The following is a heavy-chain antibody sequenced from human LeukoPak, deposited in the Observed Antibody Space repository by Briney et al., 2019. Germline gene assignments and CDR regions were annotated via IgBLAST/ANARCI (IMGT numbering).Heavy chain of an antibody. V-gene: IGHV4-59*08. Sequence: SETLSLTCTVSGPSISNFYWSWIRQPPGRGLEWVGSINYSGTTNYNPSLKSRVTMSIDTSKNQVSLKLSSVTAADTAVYYCARGGFRGYAPYYFDYWGQGTLVTVFS. D-gene: IGHD3-10*01. CDR2: INYSGTT. CDR1: GPSISNFY. CDR3: ARGGFRGYAPYYFDY. J-gene: IGHJ4*02.